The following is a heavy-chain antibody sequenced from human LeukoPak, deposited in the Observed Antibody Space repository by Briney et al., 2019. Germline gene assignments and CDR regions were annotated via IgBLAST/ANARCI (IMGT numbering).Heavy chain of an antibody. J-gene: IGHJ4*02. Sequence: ASVKVSCKASGDSFVGYGITWVRQAPGQGLEWMGWFNPENGNTNYAQKVQGGVTMTADTSTSTSYMELRSLRSDDTAVYYCAREHSSSWDQFDYWGQETLVTVSS. V-gene: IGHV1-18*01. CDR1: GDSFVGYG. CDR2: FNPENGNT. CDR3: AREHSSSWDQFDY. D-gene: IGHD6-13*01.